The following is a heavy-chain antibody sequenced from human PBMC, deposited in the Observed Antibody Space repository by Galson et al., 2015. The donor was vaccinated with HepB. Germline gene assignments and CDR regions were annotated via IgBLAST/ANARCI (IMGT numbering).Heavy chain of an antibody. CDR3: ATKWFGEAMSFDY. V-gene: IGHV1-24*01. CDR2: FDPEDGET. CDR1: GYTLTELS. J-gene: IGHJ4*02. Sequence: SVKVSCKVSGYTLTELSMHWVRQAPGKGLEWMGGFDPEDGETIYAQKFQGRVTMTEDTSTDTAYMELSSLRSEDTAVYYCATKWFGEAMSFDYWGQGTLVTVSS. D-gene: IGHD3-10*01.